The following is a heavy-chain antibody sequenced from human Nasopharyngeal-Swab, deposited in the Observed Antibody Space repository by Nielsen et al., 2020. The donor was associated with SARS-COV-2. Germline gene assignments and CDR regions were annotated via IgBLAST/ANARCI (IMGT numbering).Heavy chain of an antibody. Sequence: ASVKVSCKASGFVLTYYAVHWVRQAPGQGLEWVGWLNPGNGDTKYSQKFQGRVSLTRDTPATTAYMELSSLRSEDTAVYFCARGNCSGPTCYGLDYWGQGTLVTVSS. CDR3: ARGNCSGPTCYGLDY. CDR2: LNPGNGDT. J-gene: IGHJ4*02. CDR1: GFVLTYYA. D-gene: IGHD2-15*01. V-gene: IGHV1-3*01.